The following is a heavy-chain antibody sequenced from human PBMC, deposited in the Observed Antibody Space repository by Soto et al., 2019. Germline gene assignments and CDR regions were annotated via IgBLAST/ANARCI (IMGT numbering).Heavy chain of an antibody. CDR3: AREEMGYSYELAVPGSFDL. V-gene: IGHV4-59*01. D-gene: IGHD5-18*01. Sequence: ASETLSLTCTVSGGSISSYYWSWIRQPPGKGLEWIGYIYYSGSTNYNPSLKSRVTISVDTSKNQFSLKLSSVTAADTAVYYCAREEMGYSYELAVPGSFDLWGRGTLVTVSS. CDR2: IYYSGST. J-gene: IGHJ2*01. CDR1: GGSISSYY.